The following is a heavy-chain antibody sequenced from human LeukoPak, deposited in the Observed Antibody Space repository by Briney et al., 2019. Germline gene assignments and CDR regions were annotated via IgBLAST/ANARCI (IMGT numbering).Heavy chain of an antibody. Sequence: PSETLSLTCPVSCYSISRGYYWGWIRQPPGKGLEWIGSIYHSGSTYYNPSLKSRVTISVDTSKNQFSLKLSSVTAADTAVYYCARLKRDCSGGSCYWDAFDIWGQGTMVTVSS. D-gene: IGHD2-15*01. CDR2: IYHSGST. CDR1: CYSISRGYY. CDR3: ARLKRDCSGGSCYWDAFDI. J-gene: IGHJ3*02. V-gene: IGHV4-38-2*01.